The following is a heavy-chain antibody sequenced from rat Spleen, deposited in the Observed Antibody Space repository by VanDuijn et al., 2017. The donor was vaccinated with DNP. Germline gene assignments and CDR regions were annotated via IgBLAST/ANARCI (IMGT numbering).Heavy chain of an antibody. V-gene: IGHV5-29*01. CDR2: IIYDGSRT. CDR3: ARHYYSSYHWFAY. D-gene: IGHD1-2*01. Sequence: EVQLVESGGGLVQPGRFLRLSCAASGFTFSNYGMAWVRQAPTKGLEWVATIIYDGSRTYYRDSVKGRFTISRDNAKSTLYLQMDSLRSEDTATYYCARHYYSSYHWFAYWGQGTLVTVSS. J-gene: IGHJ3*01. CDR1: GFTFSNYG.